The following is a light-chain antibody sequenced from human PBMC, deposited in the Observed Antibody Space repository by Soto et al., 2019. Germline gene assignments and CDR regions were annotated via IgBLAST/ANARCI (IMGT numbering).Light chain of an antibody. CDR1: QSVGSN. CDR3: QHYNNWPPYA. CDR2: GAS. Sequence: EIVMTQSPATLPVSPGERATLSCRASQSVGSNLAWYQQKPGQAPRLLIYGASTRTTAIPARFSGSGSGTEFTLTISSLQSEDFAVYYCQHYNNWPPYAFGQGTKLEIK. J-gene: IGKJ2*01. V-gene: IGKV3-15*01.